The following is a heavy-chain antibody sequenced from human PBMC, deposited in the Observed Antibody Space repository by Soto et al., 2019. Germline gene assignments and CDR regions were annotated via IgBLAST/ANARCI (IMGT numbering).Heavy chain of an antibody. CDR2: FSGGSGTT. Sequence: EVQLLESGGGLVQPGGSLRLSCAASGFSLSTYGVTWVRQAPGKGLEWVSGFSGGSGTTHYVDSVKGRFSITRDNSKNTAHLEMNSLRVEDTAIYYCAKWNGYGDYWGQGILVTVSS. CDR1: GFSLSTYG. J-gene: IGHJ4*02. V-gene: IGHV3-23*01. CDR3: AKWNGYGDY. D-gene: IGHD1-1*01.